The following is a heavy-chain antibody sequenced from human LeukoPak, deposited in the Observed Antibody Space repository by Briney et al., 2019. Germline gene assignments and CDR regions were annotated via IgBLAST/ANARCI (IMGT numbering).Heavy chain of an antibody. V-gene: IGHV4-59*01. CDR1: GGSISSYY. CDR3: ARGGSLGYCSGGSCPPFDY. CDR2: IYYSGST. Sequence: SETLSLTCTVSGGSISSYYWSWIRQPPGKGLEWFGFIYYSGSTNYNPSLKSRVTISVDTSKNQFSLKLTSVTAADTAVYYCARGGSLGYCSGGSCPPFDYWGQGTLVTVSS. J-gene: IGHJ4*02. D-gene: IGHD2-15*01.